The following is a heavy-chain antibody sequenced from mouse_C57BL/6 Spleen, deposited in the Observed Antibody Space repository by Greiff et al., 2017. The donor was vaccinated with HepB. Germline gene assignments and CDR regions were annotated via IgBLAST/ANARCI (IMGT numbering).Heavy chain of an antibody. V-gene: IGHV5-12*01. Sequence: EVKLMESGGGLVQPGGSLKLSCAASGFTFSDYYMYWVRQTPEKRLEWVAYISNGGGSTYYPDTVKGRFTISRDNAKNTLYLQMSRLKSEDTAMYYCARQGGSGPPFDYWGQGTTLTVSS. CDR2: ISNGGGST. D-gene: IGHD3-2*02. J-gene: IGHJ2*01. CDR3: ARQGGSGPPFDY. CDR1: GFTFSDYY.